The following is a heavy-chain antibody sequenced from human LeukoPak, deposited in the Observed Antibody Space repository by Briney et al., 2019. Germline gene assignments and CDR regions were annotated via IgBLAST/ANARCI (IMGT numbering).Heavy chain of an antibody. CDR3: AKAAVYHDSCPDS. CDR1: GFIFSTYT. CDR2: ISSSGGST. V-gene: IGHV3-23*01. J-gene: IGHJ4*02. Sequence: GSLRLSCAASGFIFSTYTMNWVRQAPGKGLEWVSSISSSGGSTYYADSVKGRFTISRDNSKNTLYLQVNSLRAEDTAVYYCAKAAVYHDSCPDSWGQGTLVTVSS. D-gene: IGHD5/OR15-5a*01.